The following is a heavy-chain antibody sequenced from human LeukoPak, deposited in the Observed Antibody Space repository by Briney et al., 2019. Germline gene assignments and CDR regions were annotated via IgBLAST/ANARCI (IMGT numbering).Heavy chain of an antibody. CDR1: GYTFSGYY. D-gene: IGHD1-26*01. Sequence: ASVNLGCKASGYTFSGYYMHWVRQAPGQGLEWMGWLSPKSGATKYAQKFQGRVTLTRDLSLNTAYMELSSLTSDDTAVYYCARDTYGGSYFPLPYWGQGALVTVSS. CDR2: LSPKSGAT. J-gene: IGHJ4*01. CDR3: ARDTYGGSYFPLPY. V-gene: IGHV1-2*02.